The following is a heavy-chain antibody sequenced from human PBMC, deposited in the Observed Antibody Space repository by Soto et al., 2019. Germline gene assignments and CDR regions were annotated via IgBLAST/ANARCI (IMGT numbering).Heavy chain of an antibody. CDR1: GFTFSGYS. J-gene: IGHJ5*02. V-gene: IGHV3-21*01. D-gene: IGHD3-16*01. Sequence: GGSLRLSCAASGFTFSGYSMNWVRQAPGKGLEWVSSISSSSSYIYYADSVKGRFTISRDNAKNSLYLQMNSLRAEDTAVYYSASISGLYDWFDPWGQGTLVTVSS. CDR3: ASISGLYDWFDP. CDR2: ISSSSSYI.